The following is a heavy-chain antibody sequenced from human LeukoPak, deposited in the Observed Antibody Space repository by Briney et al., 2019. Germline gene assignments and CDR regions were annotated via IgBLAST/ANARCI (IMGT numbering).Heavy chain of an antibody. V-gene: IGHV3-23*01. CDR1: GFTVSSNY. D-gene: IGHD4-17*01. J-gene: IGHJ4*02. Sequence: GGSLRLSCAASGFTVSSNYMGWVRQAPGKGLEWVSAISISGGSTYYADSVKGRFTISRDNSKNTLYLQMNSLRPEDTAVYYCANEIRPNDHWGQGTLVTVSS. CDR3: ANEIRPNDH. CDR2: ISISGGST.